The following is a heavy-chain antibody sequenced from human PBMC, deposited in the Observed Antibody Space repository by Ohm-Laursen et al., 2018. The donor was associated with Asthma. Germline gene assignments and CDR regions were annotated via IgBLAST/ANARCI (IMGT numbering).Heavy chain of an antibody. J-gene: IGHJ4*02. Sequence: TLSLTWAASGDSFGAYYFSWIRQPPGKGLEWIGYIYYSGSTYYNPSLKSRVTISVDTSKNQFSLKLSSVTAADTAVYYCARVLDDSSGYGFDFWGQGTLVTVSS. D-gene: IGHD3-22*01. CDR3: ARVLDDSSGYGFDF. V-gene: IGHV4-30-4*08. CDR2: IYYSGST. CDR1: GDSFGAYY.